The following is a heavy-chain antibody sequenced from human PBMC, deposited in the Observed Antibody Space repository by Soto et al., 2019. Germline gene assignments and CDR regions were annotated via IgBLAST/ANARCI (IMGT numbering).Heavy chain of an antibody. CDR2: IYYSGST. CDR1: GGSISSYY. J-gene: IGHJ4*02. Sequence: SETLSLTCTVSGGSISSYYWSWIRQPPGKGLEWIGYIYYSGSTNYNPSLKSRVTISVDTSKNQFSLTLNSVTAADTAVYYCARLGDYYGSGTFDYWGQGTLVTVSS. V-gene: IGHV4-59*08. CDR3: ARLGDYYGSGTFDY. D-gene: IGHD3-10*01.